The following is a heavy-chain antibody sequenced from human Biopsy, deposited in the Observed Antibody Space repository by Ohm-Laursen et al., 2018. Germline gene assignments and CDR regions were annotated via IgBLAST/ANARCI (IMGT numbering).Heavy chain of an antibody. Sequence: GSLRLSCTASGFTFGDYYMSWIRQAPGKGLEWLSYISGSGVTKMYADSVKGRFTVSRDNAKSSLYLEMNNLTVEDTAVYYCATDGAGSYNENWGQGTLVSVSS. D-gene: IGHD3-10*01. J-gene: IGHJ4*02. V-gene: IGHV3-11*01. CDR2: ISGSGVTK. CDR1: GFTFGDYY. CDR3: ATDGAGSYNEN.